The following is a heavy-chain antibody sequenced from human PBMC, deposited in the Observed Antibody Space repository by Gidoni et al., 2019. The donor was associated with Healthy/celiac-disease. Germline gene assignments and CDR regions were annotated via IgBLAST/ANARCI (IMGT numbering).Heavy chain of an antibody. V-gene: IGHV3-33*01. CDR1: GFTFSRYG. J-gene: IGHJ6*02. CDR3: ARDRRILYYYYGMDV. Sequence: QVQLVESGVGVVQPGRSLRLSCAGSGFTFSRYGMHWVRQAPGKGLEWVAVIWYDGSNKYYADSVKGRFTISRDNSKNTLYLQMNSLRAEDTAVYYCARDRRILYYYYGMDVWGQGTTVTVSS. D-gene: IGHD2-15*01. CDR2: IWYDGSNK.